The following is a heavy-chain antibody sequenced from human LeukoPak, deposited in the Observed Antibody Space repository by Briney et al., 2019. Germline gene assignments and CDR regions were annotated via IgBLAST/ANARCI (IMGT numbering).Heavy chain of an antibody. V-gene: IGHV1-8*01. Sequence: ASVKVSCKASGYTFTSYDINWVRQATGQGLEWMGWMNPNSGNTGYAQKFQGRVTMTRNTSINAAYMELSSLRSEDTAVYYCARAVRRPYTIFGVVTLPPDNWFDPWGQGTLVTVSS. D-gene: IGHD3-3*01. CDR3: ARAVRRPYTIFGVVTLPPDNWFDP. CDR1: GYTFTSYD. J-gene: IGHJ5*02. CDR2: MNPNSGNT.